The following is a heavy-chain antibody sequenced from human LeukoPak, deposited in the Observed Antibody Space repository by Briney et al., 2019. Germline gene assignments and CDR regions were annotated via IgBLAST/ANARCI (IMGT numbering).Heavy chain of an antibody. J-gene: IGHJ3*02. CDR2: IYTSGST. D-gene: IGHD3-3*01. CDR3: ARRQSGSLLDAFDI. Sequence: SETLSLTCTVSGGSISSYYWSWIRQPAGKGLEWIGRIYTSGSTNYNPSLKSRVTMSVDTSKNQFSLKLSSVTAADTAVYYCARRQSGSLLDAFDIWGQGTMVTVSS. CDR1: GGSISSYY. V-gene: IGHV4-4*07.